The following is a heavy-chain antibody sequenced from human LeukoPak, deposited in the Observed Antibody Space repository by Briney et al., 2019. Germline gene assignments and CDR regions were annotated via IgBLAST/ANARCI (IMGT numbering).Heavy chain of an antibody. Sequence: GESLKISCKGSGYSFTSYWIGWVRQMPGKGLEWMGIISFGDSDSRYSPSFQGQVTISVDKSINTAYLQWSSLKASDTAMYYCARSVTYENTKDYWGQGTLVTVSS. CDR2: ISFGDSDS. D-gene: IGHD4-17*01. CDR3: ARSVTYENTKDY. CDR1: GYSFTSYW. V-gene: IGHV5-51*01. J-gene: IGHJ4*02.